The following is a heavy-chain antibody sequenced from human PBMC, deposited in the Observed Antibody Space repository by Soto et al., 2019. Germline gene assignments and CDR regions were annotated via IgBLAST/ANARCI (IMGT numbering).Heavy chain of an antibody. CDR3: PHHHGRVYYFLAH. V-gene: IGHV2-5*02. CDR2: IYWDDDN. Sequence: QITLKESGPTLVKPTQTLTLTCTFSGFSLSTSGVGVGWIRQPPGKALEWLALIYWDDDNRYSPSLKSRLTTTKDTPKTQVAHKITNLDLLDTAKYYFPHHHGRVYYFLAHWAKETLSPLPS. J-gene: IGHJ4*02. CDR1: GFSLSTSGVG. D-gene: IGHD3-3*01.